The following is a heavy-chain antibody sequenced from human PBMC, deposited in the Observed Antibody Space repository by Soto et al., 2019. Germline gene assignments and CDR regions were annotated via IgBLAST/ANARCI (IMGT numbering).Heavy chain of an antibody. CDR2: ISSSSSYI. CDR1: GFTFSSYS. V-gene: IGHV3-21*01. J-gene: IGHJ3*02. CDR3: ARDGDYVWGSYRWSDAFDI. D-gene: IGHD3-16*02. Sequence: EVQLVESGGGLVKPGGSLRLSCAASGFTFSSYSMNWVRQAPGKGLEWVSSISSSSSYIYYADSVKGRFTISRDNAKNSLYLQMNSLRDEDTAVYYCARDGDYVWGSYRWSDAFDIWGQGTMVTVSS.